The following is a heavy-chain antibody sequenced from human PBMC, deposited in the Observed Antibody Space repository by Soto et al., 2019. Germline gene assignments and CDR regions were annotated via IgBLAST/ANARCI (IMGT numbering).Heavy chain of an antibody. Sequence: GGSLRLSCAASGFTFSSYGMHWVRQAPGKGLEWVAVISYDGSNKYYADSVKGRFTISRDNSKNTLYLQMNSLRAEDTAVYYCAKGSTLGYCISTSCLQTFVYWGQGTLVTVSS. J-gene: IGHJ4*02. V-gene: IGHV3-30*18. D-gene: IGHD2-2*01. CDR2: ISYDGSNK. CDR3: AKGSTLGYCISTSCLQTFVY. CDR1: GFTFSSYG.